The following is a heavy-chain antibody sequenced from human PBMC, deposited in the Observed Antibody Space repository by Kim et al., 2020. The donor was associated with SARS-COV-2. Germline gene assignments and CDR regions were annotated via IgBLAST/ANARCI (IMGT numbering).Heavy chain of an antibody. CDR2: VHSSGST. V-gene: IGHV4-31*03. Sequence: SETLSLTCTVSGGPISRGDFYWTWIRQHPGKALEWIGYVHSSGSTFSNPSFMSRISMSVDTSKNQFSLNLTSVTAADTAVYYCARTEYNFLSSDFWGQGT. CDR3: ARTEYNFLSSDF. D-gene: IGHD3-3*01. J-gene: IGHJ4*02. CDR1: GGPISRGDFY.